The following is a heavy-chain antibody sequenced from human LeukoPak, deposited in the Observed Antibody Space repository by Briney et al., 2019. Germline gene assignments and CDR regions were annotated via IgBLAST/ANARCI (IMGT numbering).Heavy chain of an antibody. Sequence: GGSLRLSCAASGFPFSYCVMHWVRQFPGKGLEWVAVVPFDVRNIYYADSVKGRFTISRDNYKHTVYLQMNNLRDEETAIYYCAKQFGGDVHYQGAFDIWGQGTMVTVS. V-gene: IGHV3-30*18. J-gene: IGHJ3*02. CDR3: AKQFGGDVHYQGAFDI. D-gene: IGHD2-21*02. CDR1: GFPFSYCV. CDR2: VPFDVRNI.